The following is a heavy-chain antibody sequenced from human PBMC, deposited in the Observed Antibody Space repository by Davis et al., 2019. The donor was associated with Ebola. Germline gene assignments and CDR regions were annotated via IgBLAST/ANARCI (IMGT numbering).Heavy chain of an antibody. V-gene: IGHV3-9*01. CDR1: GFTFDDYA. Sequence: GGSLRLSCAASGFTFDDYAMHGVRQAPGKGLEWVSGISWNSGSIGYADSVKGRFTISRDNAKNSLYLQMNSLRAEDTALYYCAKDVTYYDFWSGYFSAWGQGTLVTVSS. J-gene: IGHJ5*02. CDR3: AKDVTYYDFWSGYFSA. CDR2: ISWNSGSI. D-gene: IGHD3-3*01.